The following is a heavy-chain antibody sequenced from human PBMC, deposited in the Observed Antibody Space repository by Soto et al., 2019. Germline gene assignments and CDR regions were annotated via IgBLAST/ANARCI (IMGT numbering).Heavy chain of an antibody. J-gene: IGHJ6*02. CDR1: GFTFSSYA. Sequence: QVQLVESGGGVVQPGRSLSLSCAASGFTFSSYAMHWVRQAPGKGLEWVAVVSSDGSNKYYADSVKGRFTISRDNSKNTLYLQMNSLRAEDTAVYYCARELNTVTTRYYYCGMDVWGQGTTVTVSS. D-gene: IGHD4-17*01. CDR3: ARELNTVTTRYYYCGMDV. V-gene: IGHV3-30-3*01. CDR2: VSSDGSNK.